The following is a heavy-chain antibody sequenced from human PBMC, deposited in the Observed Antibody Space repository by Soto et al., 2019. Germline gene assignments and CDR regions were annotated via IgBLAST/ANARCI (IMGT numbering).Heavy chain of an antibody. CDR2: INAGNGNT. D-gene: IGHD1-20*01. CDR3: ARDKITGILDY. J-gene: IGHJ4*02. CDR1: GYTFTSYD. Sequence: ASVKVSCKASGYTFTSYDMHWVRQAPGQRLEWMGWINAGNGNTKYSQKFQGRVTITRDTSASTAYMELSSLRSEDTAVYYYARDKITGILDYWGQGTLVTVSS. V-gene: IGHV1-3*01.